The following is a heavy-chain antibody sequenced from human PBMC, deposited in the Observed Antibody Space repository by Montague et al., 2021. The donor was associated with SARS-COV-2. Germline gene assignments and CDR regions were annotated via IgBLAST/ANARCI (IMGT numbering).Heavy chain of an antibody. CDR1: GDYISAGGYY. D-gene: IGHD4-17*01. V-gene: IGHV4-31*03. Sequence: TLSLTCTVSGDYISAGGYYWSWIRQHPEKGLEWIGNIYYSGRTSYNPSLESRVTISIATAANQFSLMMTAVTAADTAVYYCAADYGERDWFDPWGQGTLVTVSS. CDR2: IYYSGRT. J-gene: IGHJ5*02. CDR3: AADYGERDWFDP.